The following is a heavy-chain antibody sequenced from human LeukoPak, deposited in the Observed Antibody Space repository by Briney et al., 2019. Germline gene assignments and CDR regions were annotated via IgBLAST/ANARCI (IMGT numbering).Heavy chain of an antibody. V-gene: IGHV3-30*18. J-gene: IGHJ4*02. Sequence: GGSLRLSCAASGFTFSSYGMHWVRQAPGKGLEWVAVISYDGSNKYYADSVKGRFTISRDNSKNTLYLQMNSLRAEDTAVYYCAKDGRDGYNKTPGDGDYWGQGTLVTVSS. CDR3: AKDGRDGYNKTPGDGDY. CDR2: ISYDGSNK. D-gene: IGHD5-24*01. CDR1: GFTFSSYG.